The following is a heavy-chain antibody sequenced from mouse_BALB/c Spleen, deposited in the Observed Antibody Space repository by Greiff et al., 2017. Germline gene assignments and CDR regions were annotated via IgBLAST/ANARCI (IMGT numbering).Heavy chain of an antibody. Sequence: EVQRVESGGGLVKPGGSLKLSCAASGFTFSDYYMYWVRQTPEKRLEWVATISDGGSYTYYPDSVKGRFTISRDNAKNNLYLQMSSLKSEDTAMYYCARGRDYRYYFDYWGQGTTLTVSS. V-gene: IGHV5-4*02. J-gene: IGHJ2*01. CDR1: GFTFSDYY. D-gene: IGHD2-14*01. CDR3: ARGRDYRYYFDY. CDR2: ISDGGSYT.